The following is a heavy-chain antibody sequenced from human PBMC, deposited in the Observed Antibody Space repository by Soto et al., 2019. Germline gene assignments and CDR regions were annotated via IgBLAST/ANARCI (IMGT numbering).Heavy chain of an antibody. D-gene: IGHD3-3*01. V-gene: IGHV3-7*03. J-gene: IGHJ2*01. Sequence: EVQLVESGGGLVQPGGSLRLSCAASGFTFSTYRMSWVRQAPGKGLEWVANIKQDGSEKYYVDSVKGRFTISRDNAKKSLYLQMNSLRAEDTAVYYCARQYYDFWSGYHYWYFDLWGRGTLVTVSS. CDR3: ARQYYDFWSGYHYWYFDL. CDR1: GFTFSTYR. CDR2: IKQDGSEK.